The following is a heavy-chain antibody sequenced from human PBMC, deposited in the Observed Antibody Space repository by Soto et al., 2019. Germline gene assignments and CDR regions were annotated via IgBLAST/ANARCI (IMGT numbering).Heavy chain of an antibody. CDR1: GYTFTSYY. V-gene: IGHV1-46*01. Sequence: ASVKVSCKASGYTFTSYYMHWVRQAPGQGLEWIGIINPSGSSTSYAQKFQGRVTMTRDTSTSTVYMELSSLRSEDTAVYYCAREEYSSSWSDEENVANWFDPWGQGTLVTVSS. CDR2: INPSGSST. D-gene: IGHD6-6*01. CDR3: AREEYSSSWSDEENVANWFDP. J-gene: IGHJ5*02.